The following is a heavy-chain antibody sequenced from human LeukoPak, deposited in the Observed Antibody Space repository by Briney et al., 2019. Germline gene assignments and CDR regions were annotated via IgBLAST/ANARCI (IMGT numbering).Heavy chain of an antibody. CDR2: IYYSGST. J-gene: IGHJ6*03. D-gene: IGHD3-3*01. CDR1: GGSISSYY. CDR3: ARTPLTIFGVVIYYYYMDV. Sequence: SETLSLTCTVSGGSISSYYWSWIRQPPGKGLEWIGYIYYSGSTNYNPSLKSRVTISVDTSKNQFSLKLSSVTAADTAVYYCARTPLTIFGVVIYYYYMDVWGKGTTVTVSS. V-gene: IGHV4-59*08.